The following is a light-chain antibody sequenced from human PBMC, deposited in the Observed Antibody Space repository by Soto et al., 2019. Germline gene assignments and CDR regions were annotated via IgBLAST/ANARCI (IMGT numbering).Light chain of an antibody. CDR1: SSNIGSNI. V-gene: IGLV1-44*01. CDR2: SNH. J-gene: IGLJ2*01. Sequence: QSVLTQPPSASGTPGQRVTISCSGSSSNIGSNIVNWYQQFPGTAPKLLIYSNHQRPSGVPDRFSGSKSGNTASLTISGLQAEDEADYYCSSYTSSSTVVFGGGTKVTVL. CDR3: SSYTSSSTVV.